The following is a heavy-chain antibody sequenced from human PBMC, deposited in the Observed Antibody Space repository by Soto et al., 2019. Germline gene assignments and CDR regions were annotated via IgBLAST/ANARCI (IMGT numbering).Heavy chain of an antibody. CDR1: GYSISSGYY. CDR2: IYHSGST. V-gene: IGHV4-38-2*01. J-gene: IGHJ4*02. D-gene: IGHD6-13*01. CDR3: ARGESRSSSRG. Sequence: SETLSLTCAVSGYSISSGYYWGWIRQPPGKGLEWIGSIYHSGSTYYNPSLKRRVTISVDTSKNQFSLRLGSVTAADTPVYDCARGESRSSSRGWGPGTLVTVSS.